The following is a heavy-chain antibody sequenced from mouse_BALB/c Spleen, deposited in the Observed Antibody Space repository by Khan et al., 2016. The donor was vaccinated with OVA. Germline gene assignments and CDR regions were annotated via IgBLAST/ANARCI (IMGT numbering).Heavy chain of an antibody. CDR3: ANHGSSAAWLTY. CDR1: GYTFTSYW. J-gene: IGHJ3*01. CDR2: INPSTGYT. Sequence: VKLQESGAELAKPGASVKMSCKASGYTFTSYWMHWVKQRPGQGLEWIGYINPSTGYTEYNQRFKDKATLTADKSSSTAYMQLSSLISEESAVYYCANHGSSAAWLTYWGQGTLVTVSA. D-gene: IGHD1-1*01. V-gene: IGHV1-7*01.